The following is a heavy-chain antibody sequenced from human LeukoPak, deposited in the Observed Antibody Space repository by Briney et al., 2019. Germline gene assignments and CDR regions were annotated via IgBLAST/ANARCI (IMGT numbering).Heavy chain of an antibody. CDR2: ISRSGSTI. Sequence: GGSLRLSCAASGFTFSSYEMNWVRQAPGKGLEWVSYISRSGSTIYYADSVKGRFTISRDNAKNSLYLQMNSLRAEDTAVYYCARFNPYGDYVLDYWGQGTLVTVSS. CDR3: ARFNPYGDYVLDY. J-gene: IGHJ4*02. V-gene: IGHV3-48*03. CDR1: GFTFSSYE. D-gene: IGHD4-17*01.